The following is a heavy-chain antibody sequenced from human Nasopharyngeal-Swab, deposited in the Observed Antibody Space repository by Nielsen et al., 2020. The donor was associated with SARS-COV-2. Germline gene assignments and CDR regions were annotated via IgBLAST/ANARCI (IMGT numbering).Heavy chain of an antibody. J-gene: IGHJ6*02. Sequence: ASVKVSCKASGYTITSYAMHWVRQAPGQRLEWMGWINAGNGNTKYSQKFQGRVTITRDTSASTAYMELSSLRSEDTAVYYCARPLVPAALHYYYYGMDVWGQGTTVTVSS. CDR2: INAGNGNT. CDR1: GYTITSYA. D-gene: IGHD2-2*01. CDR3: ARPLVPAALHYYYYGMDV. V-gene: IGHV1-3*01.